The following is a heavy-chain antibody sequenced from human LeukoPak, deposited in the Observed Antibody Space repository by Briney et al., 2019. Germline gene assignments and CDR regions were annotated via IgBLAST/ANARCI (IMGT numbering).Heavy chain of an antibody. V-gene: IGHV4-4*07. J-gene: IGHJ4*02. CDR2: IHTSGSA. D-gene: IGHD4-11*01. CDR1: GGSISSYY. Sequence: SETLSLTCTVSGGSISSYYWSWIRQPAGKGLEWIGRIHTSGSANYNPSLKSRVTMSVDTSKNQFSLKLSSVTAADTAVYYCARHDYSNYPVFNYWGQGTLVTVSS. CDR3: ARHDYSNYPVFNY.